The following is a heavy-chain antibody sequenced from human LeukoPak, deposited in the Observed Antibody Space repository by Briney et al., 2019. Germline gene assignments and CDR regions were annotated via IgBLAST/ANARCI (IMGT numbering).Heavy chain of an antibody. V-gene: IGHV1-2*02. CDR1: GYTFTDYF. CDR3: ARAGDILILGYYYYYMDV. D-gene: IGHD3-9*01. Sequence: ASVKVSCKASGYTFTDYFLHWVRQAPGQGLQWMGRINPNTGGTDYTQRFQGRVTMTRDTSITTVYMELRSLRSDDTAVYYCARAGDILILGYYYYYMDVWGKGTTVTVSS. J-gene: IGHJ6*03. CDR2: INPNTGGT.